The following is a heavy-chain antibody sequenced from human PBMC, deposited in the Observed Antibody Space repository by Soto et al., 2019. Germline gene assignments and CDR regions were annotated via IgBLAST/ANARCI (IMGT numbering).Heavy chain of an antibody. D-gene: IGHD6-25*01. J-gene: IGHJ3*02. Sequence: GGSLRLSCAVSGFSVSDNYMSWVRQAPGKGLEWVSVIYRGDATHYADSVKGRFTISRDNSKNTVYLQMNSLRAEDTAVYYCARDRSDSSRADSFDIWGQGTMVTV. CDR1: GFSVSDNY. V-gene: IGHV3-53*01. CDR2: IYRGDAT. CDR3: ARDRSDSSRADSFDI.